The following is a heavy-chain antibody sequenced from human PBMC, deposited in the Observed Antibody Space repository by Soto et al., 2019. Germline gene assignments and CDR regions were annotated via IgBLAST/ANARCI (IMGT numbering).Heavy chain of an antibody. CDR2: IYHSWST. D-gene: IGHD3-22*01. V-gene: IGHV4-4*02. J-gene: IGHJ4*02. Sequence: QVQLQESGPGLVRPSGTLSLTCAVSGDSINSSNWWSCVRQPPGKGLEWIGEIYHSWSTNYNPSLNSRVTISLQKSKNQSSLKLRSLTAADTAVYYCARVRLDNSGYDFSPFDYWGQGTLVTVSS. CDR3: ARVRLDNSGYDFSPFDY. CDR1: GDSINSSNW.